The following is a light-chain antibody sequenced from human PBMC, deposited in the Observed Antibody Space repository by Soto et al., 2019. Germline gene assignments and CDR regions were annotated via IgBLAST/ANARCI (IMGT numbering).Light chain of an antibody. J-gene: IGLJ1*01. V-gene: IGLV2-14*01. CDR2: EVI. CDR3: CSYTSISTSFV. CDR1: SSDVGGYNY. Sequence: QSVLTQPASVSGSPGQSITISCTGTSSDVGGYNYVSWYQQHPGKAPKLMIYEVINRPSGVSIRFSGSKSGNTASLTISGLQAEDEADYYCCSYTSISTSFVFGTGTKVTVL.